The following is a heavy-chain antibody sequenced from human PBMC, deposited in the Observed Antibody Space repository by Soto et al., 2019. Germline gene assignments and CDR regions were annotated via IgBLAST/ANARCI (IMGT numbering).Heavy chain of an antibody. D-gene: IGHD5-12*01. J-gene: IGHJ4*02. CDR2: ISYDGSNK. V-gene: IGHV3-30*18. Sequence: VAVISYDGSNKYYADSVKGRFTISRDNSKNTLYLQMNSLRAEDTAVYYCAKDRVATKATPPHYWGQGTLVTVSS. CDR3: AKDRVATKATPPHY.